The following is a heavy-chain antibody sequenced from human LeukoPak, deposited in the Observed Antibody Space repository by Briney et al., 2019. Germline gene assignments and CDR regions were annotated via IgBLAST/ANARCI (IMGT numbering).Heavy chain of an antibody. CDR1: GGSISSYY. D-gene: IGHD5-24*01. CDR3: ARERVEMATIIDY. Sequence: PSETLSLTCTVSGGSISSYYWSWIRQPPGKGLEWIGYIYYSGGTNYNPSLKSRVTISVDTSKNQFSLKLSSVTAADTAVYYCARERVEMATIIDYWGQGTLVTVSS. CDR2: IYYSGGT. J-gene: IGHJ4*02. V-gene: IGHV4-59*01.